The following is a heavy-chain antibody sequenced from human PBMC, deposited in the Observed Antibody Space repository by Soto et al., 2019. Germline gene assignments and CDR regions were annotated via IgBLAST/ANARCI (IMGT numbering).Heavy chain of an antibody. CDR3: ARSPRVIVAAKGTLDY. CDR1: GYTFTSYG. V-gene: IGHV1-18*04. Sequence: ASVKVSCKASGYTFTSYGINWVRQAPGQGLEWMGWISASTGNTNYAESVQGRVTLTTDISTSTVYMELRRLTSNDTAVYYCARSPRVIVAAKGTLDYWGQGTPVTVSS. J-gene: IGHJ4*02. CDR2: ISASTGNT. D-gene: IGHD5-12*01.